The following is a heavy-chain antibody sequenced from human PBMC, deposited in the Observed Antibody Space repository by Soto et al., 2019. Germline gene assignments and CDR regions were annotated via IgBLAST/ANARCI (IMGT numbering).Heavy chain of an antibody. Sequence: PSETLSLTCTVSHGSVSSDRFYWTGIRQHPGKGLEWTGYIYYRDNTYYRPSLKSRVSISIDTSQNQFSLRLNSVTAADTAVYYCARSGYGSSDFDHWGQGTLVTVSS. J-gene: IGHJ4*01. CDR2: IYYRDNT. D-gene: IGHD6-13*01. CDR3: ARSGYGSSDFDH. CDR1: HGSVSSDRFY. V-gene: IGHV4-31*03.